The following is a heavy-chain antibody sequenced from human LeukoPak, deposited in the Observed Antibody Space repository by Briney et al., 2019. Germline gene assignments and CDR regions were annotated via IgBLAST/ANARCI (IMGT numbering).Heavy chain of an antibody. Sequence: SVKVSCKASGGTFSSYIITWVRQAPGQGLEWMGGIIPLFNTPNYAQKFQGRVTITTDDSTHTSYVELRSLRSEDTAVYYCARVDRYYFYMDVWGKVTTVTVSS. CDR2: IIPLFNTP. V-gene: IGHV1-69*05. CDR3: ARVDRYYFYMDV. J-gene: IGHJ6*03. CDR1: GGTFSSYI.